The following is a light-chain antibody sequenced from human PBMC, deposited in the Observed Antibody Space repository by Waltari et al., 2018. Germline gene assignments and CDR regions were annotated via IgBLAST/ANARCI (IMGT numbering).Light chain of an antibody. J-gene: IGKJ4*01. V-gene: IGKV1-39*01. CDR2: GAS. CDR3: QQSYTTPLT. Sequence: DIQMTQSTSSLYASVGDRVTITCRASQSISSYLNWYQHKRGKAPKLLIYGASSLQSGVPSRFSGSGSGTDFTLTISTLQPEDFATYYCQQSYTTPLTFGGGTRVEIK. CDR1: QSISSY.